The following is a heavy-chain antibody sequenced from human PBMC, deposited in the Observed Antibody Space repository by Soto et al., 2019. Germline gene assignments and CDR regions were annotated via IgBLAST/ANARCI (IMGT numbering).Heavy chain of an antibody. CDR1: GFTFSDYY. D-gene: IGHD2-2*01. CDR3: AREGLVLVPTTVNSDYYYYAMDV. V-gene: IGHV3-11*05. J-gene: IGHJ6*02. Sequence: GGSLRLSCAASGFTFSDYYMSWIRQAPGKGLEWVSYISSSSSYTNYADSVKGRFTISRDNAKNTAYMELSSLRSEDTAVYYCAREGLVLVPTTVNSDYYYYAMDVWGQGTTVTVSS. CDR2: ISSSSSYT.